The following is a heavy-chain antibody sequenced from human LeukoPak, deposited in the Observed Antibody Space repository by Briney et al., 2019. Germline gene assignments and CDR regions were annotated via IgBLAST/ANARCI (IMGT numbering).Heavy chain of an antibody. CDR3: AKGSSGYFFDL. V-gene: IGHV3-23*01. J-gene: IGHJ4*02. Sequence: GGSLRLSCAASGFIFNSYGLVWVRQAPGKGQEWVSAISNDGGGTTYADFVKGRFSVSRDNSKNTLFLQMNSLRAEDTALYYCAKGSSGYFFDLWGQGTLVTVPS. D-gene: IGHD3-22*01. CDR2: ISNDGGGT. CDR1: GFIFNSYG.